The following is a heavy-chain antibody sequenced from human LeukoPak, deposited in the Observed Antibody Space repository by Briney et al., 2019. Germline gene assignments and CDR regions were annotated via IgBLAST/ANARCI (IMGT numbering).Heavy chain of an antibody. CDR1: GGSISSSSYY. CDR3: ARGRSTIFGVVIYDAFDI. V-gene: IGHV4-39*01. D-gene: IGHD3-3*01. Sequence: SETLSLTCTVSGGSISSSSYYWGWIRQPPGKGLEWIGSIYYSGSTYYNPSLKSRVTISVDTSKNQFSLKLSSVTAADTAVYYCARGRSTIFGVVIYDAFDIWGQGTMVTVSS. CDR2: IYYSGST. J-gene: IGHJ3*02.